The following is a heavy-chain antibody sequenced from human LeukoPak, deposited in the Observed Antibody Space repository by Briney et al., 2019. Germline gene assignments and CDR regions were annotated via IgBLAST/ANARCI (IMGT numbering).Heavy chain of an antibody. V-gene: IGHV3-21*01. CDR2: ISSSSSYI. D-gene: IGHD4-17*01. CDR1: GFTFSSYS. Sequence: GGSLRLSCAASGFTFSSYSMNWVRQAPGKGLEWVSSISSSSSYIYYADSVKGRFTISRDNAKNSLYLQMNSLRAEDTAVYYCARAGRADGDYHYFDYWGQGTLITVSS. J-gene: IGHJ4*02. CDR3: ARAGRADGDYHYFDY.